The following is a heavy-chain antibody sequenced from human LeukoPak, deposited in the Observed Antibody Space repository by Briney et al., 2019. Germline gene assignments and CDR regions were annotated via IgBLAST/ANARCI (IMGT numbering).Heavy chain of an antibody. CDR1: GFTFSSYD. CDR2: ITSSGSTI. J-gene: IGHJ4*02. Sequence: PGGSLRLSCAASGFTFSSYDMNWVRQSPGKGLEWVSYITSSGSTIYNADSVKGRFTISRDNAKNSLYLQMNSLRAEHTAVYYCVRSSVVAMARLFDYWGQGTLVTVSS. CDR3: VRSSVVAMARLFDY. V-gene: IGHV3-48*03. D-gene: IGHD2-15*01.